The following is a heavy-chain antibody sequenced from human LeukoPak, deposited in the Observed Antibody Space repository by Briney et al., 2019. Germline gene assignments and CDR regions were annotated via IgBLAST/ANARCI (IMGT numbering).Heavy chain of an antibody. CDR1: GFTFGDSA. V-gene: IGHV3-49*04. D-gene: IGHD1-26*01. Sequence: GGPLRLSCTTSGFTFGDSAMSWAREAPGKGLEGLVFIRSTHSGGTKKYVASVRGRFTISRDDSKSIAYLQMNSLKPEDTAVYYCTREVDTRSPYWGQGTLVTVSS. CDR2: IRSTHSGGTK. J-gene: IGHJ4*02. CDR3: TREVDTRSPY.